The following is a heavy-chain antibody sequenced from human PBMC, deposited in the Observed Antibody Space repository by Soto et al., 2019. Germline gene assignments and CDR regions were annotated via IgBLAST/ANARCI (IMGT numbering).Heavy chain of an antibody. Sequence: QVQLVESGGGVVQPGRSLRLSCAASGFTFSSYAMHWVRQAPGKGLEWVAVISYDGSNKYYADSVKGRFTISRDNSKNTLYLQMNSLRAEATAVYYCARDLGYYYDSLGYGYWGQGTLVTVSS. J-gene: IGHJ4*02. D-gene: IGHD3-22*01. CDR2: ISYDGSNK. CDR1: GFTFSSYA. V-gene: IGHV3-30-3*01. CDR3: ARDLGYYYDSLGYGY.